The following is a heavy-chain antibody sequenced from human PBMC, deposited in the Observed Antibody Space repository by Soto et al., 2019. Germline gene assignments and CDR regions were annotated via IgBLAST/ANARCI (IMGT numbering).Heavy chain of an antibody. CDR1: GFTFSSYW. CDR3: ARERRIQLWTVPDSGFDP. CDR2: IKQDGSEK. V-gene: IGHV3-7*01. D-gene: IGHD5-18*01. Sequence: GGSLRLSCAASGFTFSSYWMTWVRQAPGKGLEWVANIKQDGSEKYYVDSVKGRFTISRDNAKNSLYLQMNSLRAEDTAVYYCARERRIQLWTVPDSGFDPWGQGTLVTVSS. J-gene: IGHJ5*02.